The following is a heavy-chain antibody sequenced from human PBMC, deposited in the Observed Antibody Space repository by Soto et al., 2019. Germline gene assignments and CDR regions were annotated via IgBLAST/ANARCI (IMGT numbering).Heavy chain of an antibody. D-gene: IGHD6-6*01. CDR2: IYYSGST. CDR1: GGSINDFY. CDR3: ARVGGVAARTFDY. Sequence: LSLTCTVSGGSINDFYWSWIRQPPGKGLEWIGYIYYSGSTDYNPSLKGRVTISVDTSKNQFSLKLRSVTAADTAVYYCARVGGVAARTFDYWGQGTLVTVSS. V-gene: IGHV4-59*01. J-gene: IGHJ4*02.